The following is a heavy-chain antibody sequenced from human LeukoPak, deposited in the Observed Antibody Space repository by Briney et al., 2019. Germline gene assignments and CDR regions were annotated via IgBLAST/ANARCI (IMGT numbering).Heavy chain of an antibody. CDR2: ISYDGSNK. V-gene: IGHV3-30*01. CDR3: ARDGYYYDSSGYPAYYMDV. J-gene: IGHJ6*03. Sequence: GGSLRLSCAASGFTFSSYAMHWVRQAPGKGPEWVAVISYDGSNKYYADSVKGRFTISRDNSKNTLYLQMNSLRAEDTAVYYCARDGYYYDSSGYPAYYMDVWGKGTTVTVSS. D-gene: IGHD3-22*01. CDR1: GFTFSSYA.